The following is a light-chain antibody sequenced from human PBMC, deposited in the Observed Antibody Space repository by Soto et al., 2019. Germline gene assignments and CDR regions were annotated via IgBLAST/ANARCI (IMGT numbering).Light chain of an antibody. Sequence: DIPMTQSPSPLSASVGDRVTITCRASQSISSWLAWYQQKPGTDPKNLIYKASSLESGVPSRFSGGGSGTEFTLTISSLHPDYVATYYCQQYNSYSTFGQGTKV. CDR2: KAS. CDR3: QQYNSYST. V-gene: IGKV1-5*03. CDR1: QSISSW. J-gene: IGKJ1*01.